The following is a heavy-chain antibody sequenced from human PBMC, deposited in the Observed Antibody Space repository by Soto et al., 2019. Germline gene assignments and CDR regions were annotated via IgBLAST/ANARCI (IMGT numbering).Heavy chain of an antibody. CDR3: AGGRGVRFGIVVWYFDY. J-gene: IGHJ4*02. CDR2: IYKKGNS. D-gene: IGHD3-10*01. CDR1: GGSIRSGDYY. V-gene: IGHV4-31*03. Sequence: QVQLQESGPGLVKPSQTLSLTCTVSGGSIRSGDYYWNWIRQRPGKGLEWIGYIYKKGNSYYNPCVKRRVTMSLDTSKNQFSLELSSVTAADTGVYFCAGGRGVRFGIVVWYFDYWGQGTLVTVSS.